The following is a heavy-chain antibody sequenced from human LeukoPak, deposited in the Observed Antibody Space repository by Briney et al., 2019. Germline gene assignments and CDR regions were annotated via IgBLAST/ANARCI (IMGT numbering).Heavy chain of an antibody. CDR2: ISSSGSNV. Sequence: PGGSLRLSCAASGFIFSDYYMSWIRQAPGKGLEWVSYISSSGSNVLYADSVKGRFTVSRDNAKNSLYLQLNSLRADDTAVYYCARDALCSSTSFFANSLFDNWGQGTLVTVSS. CDR1: GFIFSDYY. CDR3: ARDALCSSTSFFANSLFDN. D-gene: IGHD2-2*01. V-gene: IGHV3-11*01. J-gene: IGHJ4*02.